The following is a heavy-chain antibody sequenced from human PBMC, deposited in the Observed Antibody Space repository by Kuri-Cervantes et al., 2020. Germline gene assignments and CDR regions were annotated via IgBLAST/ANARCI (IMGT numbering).Heavy chain of an antibody. CDR1: GFTFSSYA. V-gene: IGHV3-23*01. CDR2: VSGSGGST. CDR3: TRPQVSLGSYTRGDYYYYYGMDV. J-gene: IGHJ6*02. Sequence: GESLKISCAASGFTFSSYAMSWVRQAPGKGLEWVSSVSGSGGSTHYADSVKGRFTISRDNFKSTVFLQMTSLRAEDTAVYYCTRPQVSLGSYTRGDYYYYYGMDVWGQGTTVTVSS. D-gene: IGHD1-26*01.